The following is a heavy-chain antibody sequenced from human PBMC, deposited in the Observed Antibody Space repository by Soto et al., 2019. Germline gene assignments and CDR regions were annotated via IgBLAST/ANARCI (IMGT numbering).Heavy chain of an antibody. CDR1: GYTFTSYA. J-gene: IGHJ2*01. V-gene: IGHV1-3*01. CDR2: INAGNGNT. Sequence: ASVKVSCKASGYTFTSYAMHWVRHGPGQRREWMGWINAGNGNTKYSQKFQGRVTITRDTSARTAYMELSSLRSEDTAVYYCARYYCDSSGYCLGDHWYFDLWGRGTLVTVPS. D-gene: IGHD3-22*01. CDR3: ARYYCDSSGYCLGDHWYFDL.